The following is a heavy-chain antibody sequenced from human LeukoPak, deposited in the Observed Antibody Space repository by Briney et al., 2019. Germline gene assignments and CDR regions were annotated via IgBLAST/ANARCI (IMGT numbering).Heavy chain of an antibody. CDR2: INHSGST. CDR3: ARGRGVVMVAASNLPAYYYYMDV. J-gene: IGHJ6*03. Sequence: SETLSLTCAVYGGSFSGYYWSWIRQPPGKGLEWIGEINHSGSTNYNPSLKSRVTISVDTSKNQFSLKLSSVTAADTAVYYCARGRGVVMVAASNLPAYYYYMDVWGKGTTVTVSS. CDR1: GGSFSGYY. V-gene: IGHV4-34*01. D-gene: IGHD2-15*01.